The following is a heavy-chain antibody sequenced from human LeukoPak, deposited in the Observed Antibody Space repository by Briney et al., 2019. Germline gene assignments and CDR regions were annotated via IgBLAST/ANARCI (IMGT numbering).Heavy chain of an antibody. CDR2: ISGSGSST. D-gene: IGHD6-13*01. CDR1: GFTFRSYV. Sequence: GRSLRLSCAASGFTFRSYVMTWVRQAPGKGLEWVSSISGSGSSTYYADSVKGRFTISTDNPKNTLYLQMYSLRAEDTAVYYCARRVPAGPFDYWGQGTLVTDSS. V-gene: IGHV3-23*01. J-gene: IGHJ4*02. CDR3: ARRVPAGPFDY.